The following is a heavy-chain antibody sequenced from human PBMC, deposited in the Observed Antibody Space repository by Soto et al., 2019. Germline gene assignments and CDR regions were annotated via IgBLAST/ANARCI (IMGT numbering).Heavy chain of an antibody. CDR2: IYPGDSDT. J-gene: IGHJ6*02. CDR3: ARHYCSGGSCQGGADYYYGMDV. D-gene: IGHD2-15*01. V-gene: IGHV5-51*01. CDR1: GYSFTSYW. Sequence: GESLKISCKGSGYSFTSYWIGWVRQMPGKGLEWMGIIYPGDSDTRYSPSFQGQVTISADKSISTAYLQWSSLKASDTAMYYCARHYCSGGSCQGGADYYYGMDVWGQGTTVTVSS.